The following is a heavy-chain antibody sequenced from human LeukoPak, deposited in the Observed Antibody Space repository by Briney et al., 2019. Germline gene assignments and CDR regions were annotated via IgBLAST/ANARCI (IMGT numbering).Heavy chain of an antibody. CDR3: ARDKWGSWY. V-gene: IGHV3-74*01. D-gene: IGHD7-27*01. CDR1: GFTFSSYW. CDR2: INSDGSST. Sequence: PGGSLRLSCAASGFTFSSYWMHWVRHAPGKGLAWVSGINSDGSSTSYADSVKGRFTISRDNAKNTLYLQMNSLRAEDTAVYYCARDKWGSWYWGQGTLVTVSS. J-gene: IGHJ4*02.